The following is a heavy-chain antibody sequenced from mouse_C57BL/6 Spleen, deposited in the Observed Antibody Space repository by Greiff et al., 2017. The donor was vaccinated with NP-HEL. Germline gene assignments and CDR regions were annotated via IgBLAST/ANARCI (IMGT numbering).Heavy chain of an antibody. CDR2: IYPRSGNT. V-gene: IGHV1-81*01. Sequence: VQLQQSGAELARPGASVKLSCKASGYTFTSYGISWVKQRTGQGLEWIGEIYPRSGNTYYNEKFKGKATLTAAKSSSTAYMELRSLTSEDSAVYFCARDSSGYGAMDYWGKGTSVTVSS. J-gene: IGHJ4*01. CDR3: ARDSSGYGAMDY. D-gene: IGHD3-2*02. CDR1: GYTFTSYG.